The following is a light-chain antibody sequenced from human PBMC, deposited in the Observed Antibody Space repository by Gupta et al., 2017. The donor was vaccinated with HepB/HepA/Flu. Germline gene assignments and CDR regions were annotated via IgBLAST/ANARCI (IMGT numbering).Light chain of an antibody. J-gene: IGLJ2*01. Sequence: QSVLTQPPSASGTPGQGVTISCSGSASNIGTNHVYWYQQLPGTAPKLLIYRNNQRPSGVPDRCSVSKSGTSASLAISGLRSEDEADYYCEAWDDRVSGPVVGGGTKLTVL. CDR2: RNN. V-gene: IGLV1-47*01. CDR3: EAWDDRVSGPV. CDR1: ASNIGTNH.